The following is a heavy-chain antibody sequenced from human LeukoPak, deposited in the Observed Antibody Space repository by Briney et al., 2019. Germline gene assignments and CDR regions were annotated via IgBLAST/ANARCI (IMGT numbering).Heavy chain of an antibody. CDR1: GFTFDDYA. Sequence: GGSLRLSCAASGFTFDDYAMHWVRQAPGKGLEWVSGISWNSGSIGYADSVKGRFTISRDNAKNTLYLQMNSLRAEDTAVYYCAKEATIFGVVTNWFDPWGQGTLVTVSS. D-gene: IGHD3-3*01. J-gene: IGHJ5*02. V-gene: IGHV3-9*01. CDR2: ISWNSGSI. CDR3: AKEATIFGVVTNWFDP.